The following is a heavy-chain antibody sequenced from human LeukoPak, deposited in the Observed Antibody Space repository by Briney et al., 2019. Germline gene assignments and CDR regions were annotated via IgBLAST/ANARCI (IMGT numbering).Heavy chain of an antibody. CDR3: ARRAVYYYGSGANGNDDY. D-gene: IGHD3-10*01. CDR2: IYYSGTT. J-gene: IGHJ4*02. CDR1: GGSISISSYY. V-gene: IGHV4-39*01. Sequence: SETLSLTCTVSGGSISISSYYWGWIRQPPGKGLEWIQTIYYSGTTYSNPSLKSRVTISVDTSKNQFSLKLSSVTAADTAVYYCARRAVYYYGSGANGNDDYWGQGTLVTVSS.